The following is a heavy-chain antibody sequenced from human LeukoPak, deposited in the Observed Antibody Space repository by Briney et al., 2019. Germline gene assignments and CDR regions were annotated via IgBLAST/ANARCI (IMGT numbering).Heavy chain of an antibody. V-gene: IGHV3-23*01. D-gene: IGHD5-18*01. CDR3: AKSGVVGLWPQDY. J-gene: IGHJ4*02. CDR2: ISGSGGST. CDR1: GFNFSAYT. Sequence: GGSLRLSCATSGFNFSAYTMNWVRQAPGKGLEWVSAISGSGGSTYYADSVKGRFTISRDNSKNTLYLQMNSLRAEDTAVYYCAKSGVVGLWPQDYWGQGTLVTVSS.